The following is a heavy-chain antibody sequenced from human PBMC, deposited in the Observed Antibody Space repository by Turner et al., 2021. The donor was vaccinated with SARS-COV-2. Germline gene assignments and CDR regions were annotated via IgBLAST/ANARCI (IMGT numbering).Heavy chain of an antibody. CDR2: SYYRGST. D-gene: IGHD5-12*01. J-gene: IGHJ4*02. V-gene: IGHV4-59*01. Sequence: QLPMQESGSGLVKPSETPSLTCTVSGSSISSYYWRWIRQPPGKRLEWRGYSYYRGSTNYNPSLKSRVTITIDTSKNKFSRKLSSVTAADTAGYYCGRTDGYNYDYWGQGTLVTVSS. CDR3: GRTDGYNYDY. CDR1: GSSISSYY.